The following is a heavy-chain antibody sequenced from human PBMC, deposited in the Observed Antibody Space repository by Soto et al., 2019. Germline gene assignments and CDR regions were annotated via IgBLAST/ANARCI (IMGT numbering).Heavy chain of an antibody. V-gene: IGHV4-39*01. Sequence: PSETLSLTCSVSGDSISNSRFYWAWIRQPPGEGLEWIGSIYHTGNAYYNQSLKRQVTIFVDTSKNQFSLKLTSVTAADTALYYCARDYFDSSDYTTNWFDPWGQGTLVTVS. CDR3: ARDYFDSSDYTTNWFDP. CDR1: GDSISNSRFY. CDR2: IYHTGNA. J-gene: IGHJ5*02. D-gene: IGHD3-22*01.